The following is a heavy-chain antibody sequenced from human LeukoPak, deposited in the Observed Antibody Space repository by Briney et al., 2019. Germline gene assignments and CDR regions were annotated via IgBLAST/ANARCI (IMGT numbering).Heavy chain of an antibody. J-gene: IGHJ4*02. V-gene: IGHV3-23*01. CDR2: ISGSGGST. D-gene: IGHD1-14*01. CDR3: ALVKWTGKHYFDY. CDR1: GFTLNNYA. Sequence: GGSLRLSCAVPGFTLNNYAMNWVRQAPGKGLEWVSAISGSGGSTYYADSVKGRFTISRDNSKNTLYLQMSSLRAEDTTVYYCALVKWTGKHYFDYCGQGTLVTVSS.